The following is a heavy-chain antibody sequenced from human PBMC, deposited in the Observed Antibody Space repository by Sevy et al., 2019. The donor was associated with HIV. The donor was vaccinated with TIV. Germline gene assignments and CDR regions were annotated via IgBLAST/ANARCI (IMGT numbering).Heavy chain of an antibody. CDR3: ARDRSGSYHVSDNWFDP. V-gene: IGHV3-74*01. CDR1: GFTFSSYW. D-gene: IGHD1-26*01. Sequence: GGSLRLSCAASGFTFSSYWMHWVRQVPGKGLVWVSRIKSDGSSTSYADSVKGRLTNSRDNAKNTLYLQMNSLRAEDTAVYYCARDRSGSYHVSDNWFDPWGQGTLVTVSS. CDR2: IKSDGSST. J-gene: IGHJ5*02.